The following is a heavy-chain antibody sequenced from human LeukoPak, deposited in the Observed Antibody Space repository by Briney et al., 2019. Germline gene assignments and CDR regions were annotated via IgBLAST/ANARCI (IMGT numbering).Heavy chain of an antibody. CDR1: GYTFTSYY. D-gene: IGHD7-27*01. J-gene: IGHJ5*02. CDR3: ARSVFRNPGDFDP. V-gene: IGHV1-46*01. Sequence: ASVKVSCKASGYTFTSYYMHWVRQAPGQGLEWMGIINPSGGSTSYAQKFQGRVTMTRDTSTSTAYMELSSLRSEDTAVYYCARSVFRNPGDFDPWGQGTLVTVSS. CDR2: INPSGGST.